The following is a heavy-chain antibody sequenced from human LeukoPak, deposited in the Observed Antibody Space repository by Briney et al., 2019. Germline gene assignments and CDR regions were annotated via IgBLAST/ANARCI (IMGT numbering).Heavy chain of an antibody. V-gene: IGHV4-4*02. CDR1: GGSIFSNNW. CDR2: VYHSGST. J-gene: IGHJ4*02. D-gene: IGHD3-9*01. CDR3: ARVALSYDVLTGDYIWDGGYFDY. Sequence: PSGTLSLTCAVSGGSIFSNNWWSWVRQSPGKGLEWIGEVYHSGSTNYNPSLKSRVTISVDKSKNQFSLKLSSVTAADTAVYYCARVALSYDVLTGDYIWDGGYFDYWGQGTLVTVSS.